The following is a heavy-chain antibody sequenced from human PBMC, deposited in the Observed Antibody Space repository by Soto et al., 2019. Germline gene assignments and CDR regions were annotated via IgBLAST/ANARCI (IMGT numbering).Heavy chain of an antibody. CDR3: ARSHNWNYSY. CDR1: GGSISSSSYY. D-gene: IGHD1-7*01. J-gene: IGHJ4*02. V-gene: IGHV4-39*01. CDR2: IYYSGST. Sequence: QLQLQESGPGLVKPSETLSLTCTVSGGSISSSSYYWGWIRQPPGKGLEWIGSIYYSGSTYYNPSLKSRVTISVDTSKHQFSLKLSSVTAADTAVYYCARSHNWNYSYWGQGTLVTVSS.